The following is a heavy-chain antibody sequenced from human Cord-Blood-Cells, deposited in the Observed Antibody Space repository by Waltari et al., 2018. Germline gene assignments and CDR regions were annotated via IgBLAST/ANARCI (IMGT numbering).Heavy chain of an antibody. Sequence: QLQLQESGPGLVKPSETLSLTCTVSGGSISSSSYYWGWIRQPPGKGLEWIGSIYYSGGTYYNPSLKSRVTISVDTSKNQFSLKLSSVTAADTAVYYCARPYDFWRAGNAFDIWGQGTMVTVSS. CDR3: ARPYDFWRAGNAFDI. V-gene: IGHV4-39*01. D-gene: IGHD3-3*01. CDR1: GGSISSSSYY. J-gene: IGHJ3*02. CDR2: IYYSGGT.